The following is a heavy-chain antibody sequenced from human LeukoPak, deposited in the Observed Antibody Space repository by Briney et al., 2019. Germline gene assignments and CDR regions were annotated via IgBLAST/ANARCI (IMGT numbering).Heavy chain of an antibody. J-gene: IGHJ5*02. CDR2: IIPIFGTA. CDR3: TREATGYSWFDP. CDR1: GGTFGSYA. Sequence: SVKVSCKASGGTFGSYAISWVRQAPGQGLEWMGGIIPIFGTANYAQKFQGRVTITADESTSTAYMELRSLRSDDTAVYYCTREATGYSWFDPWGQGTLVTVSS. V-gene: IGHV1-69*13. D-gene: IGHD3-9*01.